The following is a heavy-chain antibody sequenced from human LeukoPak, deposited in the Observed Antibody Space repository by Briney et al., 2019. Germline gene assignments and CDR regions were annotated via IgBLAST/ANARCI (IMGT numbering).Heavy chain of an antibody. CDR2: ISYDGSNK. D-gene: IGHD3-10*01. V-gene: IGHV3-30*18. Sequence: PGGSLRLSCAASGFTFSSYGMHWVRQAPGKGLEWVAVISYDGSNKYYADSVKGRFTISRDNSKNTLYLQMNSLRAEDTAVYYCAKDRGSGTYYPTAFDYWGQGTLVTVSS. J-gene: IGHJ4*02. CDR3: AKDRGSGTYYPTAFDY. CDR1: GFTFSSYG.